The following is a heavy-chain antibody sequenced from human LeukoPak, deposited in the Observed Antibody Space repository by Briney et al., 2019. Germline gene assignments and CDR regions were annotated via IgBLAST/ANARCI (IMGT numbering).Heavy chain of an antibody. D-gene: IGHD6-6*01. CDR2: IYHSGST. V-gene: IGHV4-30-2*01. J-gene: IGHJ4*02. CDR1: GGSISSGGYY. CDR3: ARDGYSSSPGVFDY. Sequence: SQTLSLTCTVSGGSISSGGYYWSWIRQPPGKGLEWIGYIYHSGSTYYNPSLKSRVTISVDRSKNQFSLKLSSVTAADTAVYYCARDGYSSSPGVFDYWGQGILVTVSS.